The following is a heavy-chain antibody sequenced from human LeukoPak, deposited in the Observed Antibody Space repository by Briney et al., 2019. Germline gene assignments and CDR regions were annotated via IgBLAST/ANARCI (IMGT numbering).Heavy chain of an antibody. D-gene: IGHD6-13*01. CDR2: INEDGSGK. CDR1: GFTFSSHW. CDR3: ASSSWYYFDY. V-gene: IGHV3-7*01. J-gene: IGHJ4*02. Sequence: GGSLRLSCAASGFTFSSHWMTWVRQAPGKGLEWVANINEDGSGKYYVDSVKGRFTISRDNAKNSLYLQMNSLRAEDTAVYYCASSSWYYFDYWGQGTLVTVSS.